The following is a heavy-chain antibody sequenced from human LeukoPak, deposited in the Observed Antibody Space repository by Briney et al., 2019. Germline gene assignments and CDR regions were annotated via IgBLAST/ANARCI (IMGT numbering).Heavy chain of an antibody. Sequence: GGSLRLSCAASGFTFSSYWMNWVRQVPGKGLVWVSRIVSDGSNTNYADSVKGRFTISRDNAKNTLYLQMNSLRAEDTAVYYCARDRYGGNSAPSYWGQGTLVTVSS. V-gene: IGHV3-74*01. CDR2: IVSDGSNT. J-gene: IGHJ4*02. D-gene: IGHD4-23*01. CDR3: ARDRYGGNSAPSY. CDR1: GFTFSSYW.